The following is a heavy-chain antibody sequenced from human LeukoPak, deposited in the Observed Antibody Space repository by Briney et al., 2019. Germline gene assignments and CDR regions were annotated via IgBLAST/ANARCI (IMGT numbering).Heavy chain of an antibody. D-gene: IGHD1-26*01. Sequence: PSQTLSLTCTVSGGSISSGSYYWSWIRQPAGKGLEWIGRTYTSGSTNYNPSLKSRVTISVDTSKNQFSLKLSSVTAADTAVYYCARRSGSYDYWGQGTLVTVSS. J-gene: IGHJ4*02. V-gene: IGHV4-61*02. CDR2: TYTSGST. CDR3: ARRSGSYDY. CDR1: GGSISSGSYY.